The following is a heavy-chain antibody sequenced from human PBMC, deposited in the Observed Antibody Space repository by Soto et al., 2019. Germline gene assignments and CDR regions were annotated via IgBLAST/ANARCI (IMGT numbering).Heavy chain of an antibody. J-gene: IGHJ4*02. V-gene: IGHV1-3*01. CDR3: ARDPGYSYGYN. CDR1: GYTFTSYA. CDR2: INAGNGNT. D-gene: IGHD5-18*01. Sequence: QVQLVQSGAAVKKPGASVKVSCKASGYTFTSYAMHWVRQAPGQRLEWMGWINAGNGNTKYSQKFQGRVTITRDTSASTAYMEMSSLRSEDTAVYYCARDPGYSYGYNWGQGTLVTVSS.